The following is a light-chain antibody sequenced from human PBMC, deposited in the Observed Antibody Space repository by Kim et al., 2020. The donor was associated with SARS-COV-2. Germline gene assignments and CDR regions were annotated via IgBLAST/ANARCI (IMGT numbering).Light chain of an antibody. CDR1: NIGSKS. CDR3: QVWDSSSDHLYV. V-gene: IGLV3-21*04. J-gene: IGLJ1*01. Sequence: PGKTARITCGGNNIGSKSVNWDRQKPGQAPVLVIYYDSDRPSGIPERFSGSNSGNTATLTISRVEAGDEADYYCQVWDSSSDHLYVFGTGTKVTVL. CDR2: YDS.